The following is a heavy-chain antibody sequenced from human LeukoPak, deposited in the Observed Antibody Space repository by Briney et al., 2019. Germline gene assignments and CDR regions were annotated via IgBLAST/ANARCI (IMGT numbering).Heavy chain of an antibody. V-gene: IGHV1-2*02. CDR1: GYTFTGYY. Sequence: GASVKVSCKASGYTFTGYYMHWVRQAPGQGLEWMGWINPNSGGTNYAQKFQGRVTMTRDTSISTAYMEPSRLRSDDTAVYYCARGAKYYDILTGYLNWDYYYMDVWGKGTTVTVSS. CDR2: INPNSGGT. J-gene: IGHJ6*03. CDR3: ARGAKYYDILTGYLNWDYYYMDV. D-gene: IGHD3-9*01.